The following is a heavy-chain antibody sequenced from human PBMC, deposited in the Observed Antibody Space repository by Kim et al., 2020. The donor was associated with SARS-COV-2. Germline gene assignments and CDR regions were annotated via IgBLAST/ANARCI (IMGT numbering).Heavy chain of an antibody. CDR1: GGSISSSSYY. CDR2: IYYSGST. Sequence: SETLSLTCTVSGGSISSSSYYWGWIRQPPGKGLEWIGSIYYSGSTYYNPSLKSRVTISVDTSKNQFSLKLSSVTAADTAVYYCARAQVTGGVYNYYYYYMDVWGKGTTVTVSS. CDR3: ARAQVTGGVYNYYYYYMDV. D-gene: IGHD2-8*02. J-gene: IGHJ6*03. V-gene: IGHV4-39*01.